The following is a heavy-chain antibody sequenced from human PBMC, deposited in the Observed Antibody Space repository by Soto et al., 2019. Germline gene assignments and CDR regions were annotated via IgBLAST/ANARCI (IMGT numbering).Heavy chain of an antibody. D-gene: IGHD3-9*01. CDR2: ISGSGGST. J-gene: IGHJ6*02. CDR1: GFTFSSYA. Sequence: GGSLRLSCAASGFTFSSYAMSWVRQAPGKGLEWVSAISGSGGSTYYADSVKGRFTISRDNSKNTLYLQMNSLRAEDTAVYYCACIVNYDILTGYYDYYYYYGIDVWGQGTTVTVSS. CDR3: ACIVNYDILTGYYDYYYYYGIDV. V-gene: IGHV3-23*01.